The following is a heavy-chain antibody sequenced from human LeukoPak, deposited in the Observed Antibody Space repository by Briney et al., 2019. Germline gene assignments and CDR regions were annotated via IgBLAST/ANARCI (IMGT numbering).Heavy chain of an antibody. CDR1: GFTFSSYS. CDR3: ARDFCSSTSCYAYSDY. D-gene: IGHD2-2*01. J-gene: IGHJ4*02. CDR2: ISSSSSYI. Sequence: GGSLRLSCAASGFTFSSYSMNWVRQAPGKGLEWVSSISSSSSYIYYADSVKGRFTISRDNAKNSLYLQMNSLRAEDTAVYYCARDFCSSTSCYAYSDYWGQGTLVTVSS. V-gene: IGHV3-21*01.